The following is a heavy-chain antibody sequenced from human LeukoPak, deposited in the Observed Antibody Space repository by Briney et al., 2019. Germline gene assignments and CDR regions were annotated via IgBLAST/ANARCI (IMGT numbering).Heavy chain of an antibody. D-gene: IGHD3-22*01. J-gene: IGHJ4*02. CDR1: GFTFSSYA. V-gene: IGHV3-7*03. CDR2: IKQDGSKR. Sequence: PGRSLRLSCAASGFTFSSYAMHWVRQAPGKGLEWVANIKQDGSKRNYVDSVKGRFTISRDNAKNSLYLQMNSLRVEDTAVYYCATPLDYSDSSGYHQGGDWGQGTLVTVSS. CDR3: ATPLDYSDSSGYHQGGD.